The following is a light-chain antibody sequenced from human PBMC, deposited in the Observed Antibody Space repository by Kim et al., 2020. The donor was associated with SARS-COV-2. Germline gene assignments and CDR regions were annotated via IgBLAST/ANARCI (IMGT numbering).Light chain of an antibody. V-gene: IGKV3-15*01. CDR3: QQYNNWPT. Sequence: EIVMTQSPATLSVSPGERATLSCWASQSVSSNLAWYQQRPGQAPRLLIYGASTRATGIPARFSGSGSGTEFTLTISSLQSEDFAVYCCQQYNNWPTFGHGTKVDIK. CDR2: GAS. J-gene: IGKJ1*01. CDR1: QSVSSN.